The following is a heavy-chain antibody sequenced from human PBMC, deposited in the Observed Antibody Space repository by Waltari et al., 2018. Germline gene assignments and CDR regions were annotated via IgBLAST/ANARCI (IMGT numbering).Heavy chain of an antibody. J-gene: IGHJ4*02. CDR3: ARDEMATFDY. CDR2: IKQDGSEK. CDR1: GFPFRIYW. V-gene: IGHV3-7*01. D-gene: IGHD5-12*01. Sequence: EVQLVESGGGLVQPGGSLRLSCAASGFPFRIYWISWVRQGPGKGLEWVANIKQDGSEKYYVDSVKGRFTISRDNAKNSLYLQMNSLRAEDTAVYYCARDEMATFDYWGQGTLVTVSS.